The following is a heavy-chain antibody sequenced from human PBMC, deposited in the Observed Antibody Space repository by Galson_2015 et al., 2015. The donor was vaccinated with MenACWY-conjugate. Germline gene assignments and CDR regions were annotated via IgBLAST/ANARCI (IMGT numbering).Heavy chain of an antibody. CDR1: GFSLSTYEMC. D-gene: IGHD3-22*01. Sequence: PALVKPTQTLTLTCTFSGFSLSTYEMCIYWVRQPPGKALEWLARIDWRDNKYYTTSLKTGLTISKDTSTNQVVLTMTNVDPVDTATYYCARMHIVLDATDAFDIWGQGTMVTVS. J-gene: IGHJ3*02. CDR3: ARMHIVLDATDAFDI. V-gene: IGHV2-70*11. CDR2: IDWRDNK.